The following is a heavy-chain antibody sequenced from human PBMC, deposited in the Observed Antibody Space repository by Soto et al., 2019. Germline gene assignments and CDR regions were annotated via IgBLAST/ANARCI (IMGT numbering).Heavy chain of an antibody. D-gene: IGHD6-19*01. CDR2: IWYDGSNK. CDR1: GFTFSSYG. V-gene: IGHV3-33*01. J-gene: IGHJ4*02. Sequence: PGGSLRLSCAASGFTFSSYGMHWVRQAPGKGLEWVAVIWYDGSNKYYADSVKGRFTISRDNSKDTLYLQMNSLRAEDTAVYYCARDNSSGWYAFFDYWGQGSLVIVSS. CDR3: ARDNSSGWYAFFDY.